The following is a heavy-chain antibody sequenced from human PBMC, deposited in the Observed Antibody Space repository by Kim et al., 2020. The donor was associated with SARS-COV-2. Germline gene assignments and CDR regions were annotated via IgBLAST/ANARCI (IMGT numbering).Heavy chain of an antibody. Sequence: SETLSLTCTVSGGSISSGGYYWSWIHQHPGKGLEWIGYIYYSVSTYYNPSLKSRVTISVDTSKNQFSLKLSSVTAADTAVYYCARAPLTIFGVVIQNFDYWGQGTLVTVSS. J-gene: IGHJ4*02. CDR3: ARAPLTIFGVVIQNFDY. V-gene: IGHV4-31*03. CDR2: IYYSVST. D-gene: IGHD3-3*01. CDR1: GGSISSGGYY.